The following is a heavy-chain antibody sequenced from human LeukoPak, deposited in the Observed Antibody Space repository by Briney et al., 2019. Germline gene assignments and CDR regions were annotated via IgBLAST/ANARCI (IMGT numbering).Heavy chain of an antibody. J-gene: IGHJ4*02. CDR1: GFTFSSYA. Sequence: GGSLRLSCAASGFTFSSYAMHWVRQAPGKGLEYVSAISSNGGSTYYANSVKGRFTISRDNSKNTLYLQMGSLRAEDMAMYYCASGLDCSSTSCPADYWGQGTLVTVSS. D-gene: IGHD2-2*01. CDR3: ASGLDCSSTSCPADY. V-gene: IGHV3-64*01. CDR2: ISSNGGST.